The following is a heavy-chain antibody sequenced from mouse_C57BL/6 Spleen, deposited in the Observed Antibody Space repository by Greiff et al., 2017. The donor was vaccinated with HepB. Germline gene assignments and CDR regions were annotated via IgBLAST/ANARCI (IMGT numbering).Heavy chain of an antibody. J-gene: IGHJ2*01. Sequence: DVKLVESGGGLVKPGGSLKLSCAASGFTFSSYAMSWVRQTPEKRLEWVATISDGGSYTYYPDNVKGRFTISRDNAKNNRYLQMSHLKSEDTAMYYCTRDEGDGYFDYWGQGTTLTVSS. V-gene: IGHV5-4*01. D-gene: IGHD3-3*01. CDR3: TRDEGDGYFDY. CDR1: GFTFSSYA. CDR2: ISDGGSYT.